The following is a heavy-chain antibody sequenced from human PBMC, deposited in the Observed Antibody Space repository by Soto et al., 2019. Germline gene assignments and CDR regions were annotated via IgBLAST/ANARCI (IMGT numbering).Heavy chain of an antibody. Sequence: SETLSLTCTVSGGSVSSGGYYWSWIRQHPGKGLEWIGYISYSGTTYYNPSLNSRLTLSVDTSKNQFSLKLSSVTAADTAVYYCARGLRDIVVVPAKIGDYYYMDVWGKGTTVTVSS. CDR3: ARGLRDIVVVPAKIGDYYYMDV. V-gene: IGHV4-31*03. CDR2: ISYSGTT. CDR1: GGSVSSGGYY. D-gene: IGHD2-2*01. J-gene: IGHJ6*03.